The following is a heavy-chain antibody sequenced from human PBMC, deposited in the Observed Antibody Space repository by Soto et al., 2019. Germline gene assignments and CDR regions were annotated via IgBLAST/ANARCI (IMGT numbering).Heavy chain of an antibody. CDR2: IIPILGIA. CDR3: ARGGASGESRGPTKYYISYMDV. V-gene: IGHV1-69*02. CDR1: GGTFSSYT. J-gene: IGHJ6*03. Sequence: SVKVSCKASGGTFSSYTISWVRQAPGQGLEWMGRIIPILGIANYAQKFQGRVTITADKSTSTAYMELSSLRSEDTAVYYCARGGASGESRGPTKYYISYMDVWGKGTTVTVSS. D-gene: IGHD3-10*01.